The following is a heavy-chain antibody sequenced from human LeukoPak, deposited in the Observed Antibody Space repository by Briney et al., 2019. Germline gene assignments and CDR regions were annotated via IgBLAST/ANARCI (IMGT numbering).Heavy chain of an antibody. CDR3: ARSYSRRIIDY. D-gene: IGHD1-26*01. CDR2: ISAYNGNT. CDR1: GYTFTSYG. Sequence: RASVKVSCKASGYTFTSYGISWVRQAPGQGLEWMGWISAYNGNTKYEQKFQGRVTMTIDTSTTTAYMDLRSLRPDDTAIYYCARSYSRRIIDYWGQGALVTVSS. J-gene: IGHJ4*02. V-gene: IGHV1-18*01.